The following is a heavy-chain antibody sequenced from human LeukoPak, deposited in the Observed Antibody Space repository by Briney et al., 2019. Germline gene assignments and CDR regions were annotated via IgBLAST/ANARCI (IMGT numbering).Heavy chain of an antibody. D-gene: IGHD1-1*01. CDR3: VRDETLWTLDW. CDR1: GFTFSGHW. J-gene: IGHJ4*02. Sequence: SGGSLRLSCTASGFTFSGHWIHWVRQPPGMGLVWVSRINERGTDSMYAESVKGRFTISRDNAKNTVYLQMNGLRAEDTAVYYCVRDETLWTLDWWGQGTLVSVSS. CDR2: INERGTDS. V-gene: IGHV3-74*03.